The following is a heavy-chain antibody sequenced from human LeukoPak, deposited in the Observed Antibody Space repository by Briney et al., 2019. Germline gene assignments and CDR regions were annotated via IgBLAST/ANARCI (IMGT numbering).Heavy chain of an antibody. CDR1: GFTVSTKY. Sequence: PGGALRLSCAASGFTVSTKYMTWVPQAPGKGLDWVSVIYTGGSTYYADSVKCRFTISRDNSKNTLYLQMKSLRAEDTAVYYCAREDTNYGRTIFDYWGQGTLVTVSS. CDR3: AREDTNYGRTIFDY. D-gene: IGHD4-11*01. J-gene: IGHJ4*02. V-gene: IGHV3-53*01. CDR2: IYTGGST.